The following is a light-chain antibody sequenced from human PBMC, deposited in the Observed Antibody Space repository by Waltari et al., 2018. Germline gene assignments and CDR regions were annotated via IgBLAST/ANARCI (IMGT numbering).Light chain of an antibody. CDR3: SSYISSDTLEL. CDR1: SSDVGGYNY. V-gene: IGLV2-14*03. J-gene: IGLJ2*01. Sequence: QSALTQPASVSGSPGQSITISCTGTSSDVGGYNYVSWYQQHPGKAPKLMIYDVSNRPSGVSNRCSGSKSGNTASLTISGLQAEDEAHYYCSSYISSDTLELFGGGTSLT. CDR2: DVS.